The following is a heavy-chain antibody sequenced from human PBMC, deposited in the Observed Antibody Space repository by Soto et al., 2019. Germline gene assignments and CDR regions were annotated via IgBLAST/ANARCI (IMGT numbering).Heavy chain of an antibody. Sequence: QVQLVQSGAEVKKPGASVKVSCKASGYTFTSYGISWVRQAPGQGLEWMGWISTYNGNTNYAQKLKGRVTMTTDTATSTAYMELRRLRSDDTAVYYWARDGQTTMVRGVRGGSYNYYGMDVW. J-gene: IGHJ6*01. CDR2: ISTYNGNT. CDR3: ARDGQTTMVRGVRGGSYNYYGMDV. V-gene: IGHV1-18*04. D-gene: IGHD3-10*01. CDR1: GYTFTSYG.